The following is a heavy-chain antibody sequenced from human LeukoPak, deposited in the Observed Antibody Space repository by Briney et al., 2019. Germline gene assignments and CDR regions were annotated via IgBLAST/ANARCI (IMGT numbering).Heavy chain of an antibody. CDR2: IYSGGST. J-gene: IGHJ4*02. V-gene: IGHV3-66*01. Sequence: PGGSLRLSCAASGFTFSDYYMSWIRQAPGKGLEWVSVIYSGGSTYYADSVKGRFTISRDNSKNTLYLQMNSLRAEDTAVYYCARDYAAAQSDYWGQGTLVTVSS. CDR3: ARDYAAAQSDY. D-gene: IGHD6-6*01. CDR1: GFTFSDYY.